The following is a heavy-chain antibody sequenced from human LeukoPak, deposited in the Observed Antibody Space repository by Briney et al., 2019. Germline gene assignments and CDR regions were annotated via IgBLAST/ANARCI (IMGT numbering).Heavy chain of an antibody. J-gene: IGHJ4*02. CDR3: ARVADDILTGFNH. Sequence: GGSLRLSCAASGFTFSSYSMNWVRQAPGKGLEWVSSISSSSSYIYYADSVKGRFTISRDNAKNSLYLQMNSLRAEDTAVYYCARVADDILTGFNHWGQGTLVTVSS. CDR2: ISSSSSYI. V-gene: IGHV3-21*01. D-gene: IGHD3-9*01. CDR1: GFTFSSYS.